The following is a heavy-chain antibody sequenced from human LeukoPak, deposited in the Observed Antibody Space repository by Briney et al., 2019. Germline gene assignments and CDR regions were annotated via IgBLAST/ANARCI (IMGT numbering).Heavy chain of an antibody. CDR1: GFTFSSYA. CDR3: APRAVEMTTTKGY. J-gene: IGHJ4*02. Sequence: GGSLRLSCTASGFTFSSYAMSGVRQAPGKGLDWVSTISGSGGSTYYADSEKGRFTISRDNSKNTLYLQMNSLRAEDTAVYYCAPRAVEMTTTKGYWGQGTLVTVSS. CDR2: ISGSGGST. D-gene: IGHD5-24*01. V-gene: IGHV3-23*01.